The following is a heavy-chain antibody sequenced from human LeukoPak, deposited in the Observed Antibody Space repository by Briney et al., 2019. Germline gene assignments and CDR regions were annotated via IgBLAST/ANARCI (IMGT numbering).Heavy chain of an antibody. J-gene: IGHJ4*02. Sequence: GGSLRLSCADSGFTFSSHWMHWVRQAPGKGLVWVSRIKYDASSTSYADSVKGRFTISRDNAKSTLYLQMNSLRAEDTAVYYCARGATYAYYQDYWGQGTLVTVSS. CDR2: IKYDASST. V-gene: IGHV3-74*01. CDR3: ARGATYAYYQDY. D-gene: IGHD1-26*01. CDR1: GFTFSSHW.